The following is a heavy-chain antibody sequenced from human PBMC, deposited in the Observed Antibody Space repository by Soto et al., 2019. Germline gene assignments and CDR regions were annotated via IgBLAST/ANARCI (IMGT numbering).Heavy chain of an antibody. CDR1: GYTFTGYY. Sequence: GASVKVSCKASGYTFTGYYMHWVRQAPGQGLEWMGWINPNSSGTNYAQKFQGRVTMTRDTSISTAYMELSRLRSDDTAVYYCASTPFGDTIFLSWGQGTLVTVSS. J-gene: IGHJ5*02. V-gene: IGHV1-2*02. CDR2: INPNSSGT. CDR3: ASTPFGDTIFLS. D-gene: IGHD3-3*01.